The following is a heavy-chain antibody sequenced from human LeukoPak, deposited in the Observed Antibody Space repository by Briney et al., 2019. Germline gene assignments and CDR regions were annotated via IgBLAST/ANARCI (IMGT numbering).Heavy chain of an antibody. CDR1: GGSISSSSYY. CDR3: ARGVSFDY. Sequence: PSETLSLTCTVSGGSISSSSYYWGWIRQPPGKGLEWIGSIYYTGSTYCNPSLKSRVTISADTSKNQFSLKLSSVTAADTAVYYCARGVSFDYWGQGTLVTVSS. CDR2: IYYTGST. V-gene: IGHV4-39*01. J-gene: IGHJ4*02. D-gene: IGHD3-10*01.